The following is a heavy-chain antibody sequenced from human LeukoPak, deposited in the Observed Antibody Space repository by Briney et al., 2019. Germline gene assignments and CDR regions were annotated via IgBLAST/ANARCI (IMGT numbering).Heavy chain of an antibody. J-gene: IGHJ4*02. CDR2: ISASGDTT. CDR3: AKESLRGHSYGFDN. CDR1: GFPFSAYA. D-gene: IGHD5-18*01. Sequence: PGGSLRLSCAASGFPFSAYAMSWVRQAPGKGLEWVSAISASGDTTYYADSVRGRFTISRDNSKNTLYLQMNSLRAGDTALYYCAKESLRGHSYGFDNWGQGTLVTVSP. V-gene: IGHV3-23*01.